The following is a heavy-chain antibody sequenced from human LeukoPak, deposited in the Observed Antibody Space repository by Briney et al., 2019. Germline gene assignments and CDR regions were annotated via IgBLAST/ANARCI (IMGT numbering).Heavy chain of an antibody. CDR3: VRHARYFYYFDY. CDR1: GGSFSGYY. Sequence: SETLSLTCAVYGGSFSGYYWSWIRQPPGKGLEWIGEINHSGSTNYNPSLKSRVTISVDTSKNQFSLKLSSVTAADTAVYYCVRHARYFYYFDYWGQGTLVTVSS. J-gene: IGHJ4*02. V-gene: IGHV4-34*01. CDR2: INHSGST. D-gene: IGHD1-14*01.